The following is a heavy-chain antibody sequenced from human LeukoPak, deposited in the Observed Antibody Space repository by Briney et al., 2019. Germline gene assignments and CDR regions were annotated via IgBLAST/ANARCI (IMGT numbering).Heavy chain of an antibody. J-gene: IGHJ4*02. D-gene: IGHD6-13*01. CDR1: GGSISSSPYY. Sequence: PSETLSLTCTVSGGSISSSPYYWGWIRQPPGKGLEWIGYIYYSGSTYYNPSLKSRVTISVDTSKNQFSLKLSSVTAADTAVYYCARETKQQLASDYWGQGTLVTVSS. CDR2: IYYSGST. V-gene: IGHV4-30-4*08. CDR3: ARETKQQLASDY.